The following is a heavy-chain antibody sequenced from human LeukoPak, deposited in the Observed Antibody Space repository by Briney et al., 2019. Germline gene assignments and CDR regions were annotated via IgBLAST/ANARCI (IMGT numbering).Heavy chain of an antibody. CDR2: IYTSGST. D-gene: IGHD3-3*01. CDR3: AAERPFLEWLRNWFDP. V-gene: IGHV4-61*02. CDR1: GGSISSGSYY. J-gene: IGHJ5*02. Sequence: SQTLSLTCTVSGGSISSGSYYWSWIRQPAGKGLEWIGRIYTSGSTNYNPSLNSRVTISVDTSNNQFSLKLSSVTAADTAVYYCAAERPFLEWLRNWFDPWGQGTLVTVSS.